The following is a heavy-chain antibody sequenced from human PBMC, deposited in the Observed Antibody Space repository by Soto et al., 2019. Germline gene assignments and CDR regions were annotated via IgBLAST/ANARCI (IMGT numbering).Heavy chain of an antibody. Sequence: GGSLRLSCAASGFTFSSYTMNWVRQAPGKGLEWVSSISSSSSYIFYADSVKGRFTISRDNAKNSLYLQMNSLRAEDTAVFYCARGPRSSPFYYYYGMDVWGQGTTVTVS. D-gene: IGHD6-6*01. CDR2: ISSSSSYI. J-gene: IGHJ6*02. CDR3: ARGPRSSPFYYYYGMDV. CDR1: GFTFSSYT. V-gene: IGHV3-21*03.